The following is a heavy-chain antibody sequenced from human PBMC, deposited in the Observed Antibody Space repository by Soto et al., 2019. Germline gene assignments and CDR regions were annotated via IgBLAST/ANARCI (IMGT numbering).Heavy chain of an antibody. Sequence: ETLSLTCSVSGGPISSSSYYWGWIRQAPGKGLEWLATIYYTGYTYHNPSLKSHVTISVDTSKNQFSLKLTSVTAADTALYYCARSAIATHWFFDLWGRGTLVTVSS. J-gene: IGHJ2*01. CDR2: IYYTGYT. CDR1: GGPISSSSYY. CDR3: ARSAIATHWFFDL. D-gene: IGHD5-18*01. V-gene: IGHV4-39*01.